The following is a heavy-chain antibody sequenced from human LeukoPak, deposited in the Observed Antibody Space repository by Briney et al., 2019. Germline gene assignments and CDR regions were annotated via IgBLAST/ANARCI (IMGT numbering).Heavy chain of an antibody. V-gene: IGHV1-2*02. CDR3: ARGTGYDSSGYDNWFDP. D-gene: IGHD3-22*01. J-gene: IGHJ5*02. CDR2: INPNSGGT. CDR1: GYTFTGYC. Sequence: ASVKVSCKASGYTFTGYCMHWVRQAPGQGLEWMRWINPNSGGTNYAQKFQGRVTMTRDTSISTAYMELSRLRSDDTAVYYCARGTGYDSSGYDNWFDPWGQGTLVTVSS.